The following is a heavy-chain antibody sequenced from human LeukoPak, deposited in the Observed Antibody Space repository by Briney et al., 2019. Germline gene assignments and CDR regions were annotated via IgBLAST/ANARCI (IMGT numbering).Heavy chain of an antibody. CDR2: ISGSGGST. Sequence: GGSLRLSCAASGFTFRTYAMSWVRQAPGKGLEWVSAISGSGGSTYYADSVKGRLTLSRDNSKNTLYLQMNSLRAEDTAVYYCAKRDSSGYYHYWYFDLWGRGTLVTVSS. V-gene: IGHV3-23*01. J-gene: IGHJ2*01. D-gene: IGHD3-22*01. CDR1: GFTFRTYA. CDR3: AKRDSSGYYHYWYFDL.